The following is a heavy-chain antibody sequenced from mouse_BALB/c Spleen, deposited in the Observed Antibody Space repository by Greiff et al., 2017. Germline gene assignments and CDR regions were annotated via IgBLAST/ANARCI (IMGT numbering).Heavy chain of an antibody. J-gene: IGHJ2*01. Sequence: QVQLKESGAELAKPGASVKMSCKASGYTFTSYWMHWVKQRPGQGLEWIGYINPSTGYTEYNQKFKDKATLTADKSSSTAYMQLSSLTSEDSAVYYCANWDFDYWGQGTTLTVSS. CDR1: GYTFTSYW. CDR2: INPSTGYT. D-gene: IGHD4-1*01. CDR3: ANWDFDY. V-gene: IGHV1-7*01.